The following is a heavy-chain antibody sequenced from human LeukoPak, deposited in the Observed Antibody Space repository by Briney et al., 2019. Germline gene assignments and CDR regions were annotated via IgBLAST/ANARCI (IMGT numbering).Heavy chain of an antibody. CDR2: IYYSGST. CDR1: GGSISSYY. V-gene: IGHV4-59*01. Sequence: SETLSLTCTVSGGSISSYYWSWIRQPAGKGLEWIGYIYYSGSTNYNPSLKSRVTISVDTSKNQFSLKLSSVTAADTAVYYCARDGLDAFDIWGQGTMVTVSS. CDR3: ARDGLDAFDI. J-gene: IGHJ3*02.